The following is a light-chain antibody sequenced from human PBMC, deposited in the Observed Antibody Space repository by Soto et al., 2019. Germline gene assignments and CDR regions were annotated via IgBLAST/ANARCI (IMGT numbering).Light chain of an antibody. J-gene: IGKJ1*01. Sequence: EIVLTQSPGTLSLSPGERATLSCRASQSVSSNYLAWYQHRPGQAPRLLIYGASSRATGIPDRFSGSGSGTDFTLTISRLEPEDVAVYYCQQYGSLWTFGQGTKVDIK. CDR2: GAS. V-gene: IGKV3-20*01. CDR3: QQYGSLWT. CDR1: QSVSSNY.